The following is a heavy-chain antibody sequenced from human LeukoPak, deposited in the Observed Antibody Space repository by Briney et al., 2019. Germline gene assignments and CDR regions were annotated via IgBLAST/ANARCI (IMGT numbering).Heavy chain of an antibody. D-gene: IGHD6-19*01. Sequence: SQTLSLTCAISGDSVSSNSAAWNWIRQSPSRGLEWLGRTYYRSKCYNDYAVSVKSRITINPNTSKNQFSLQLNSVTPEDTAVYYCERFPHSSGWSYAVFDIWGQGTMVTVSS. CDR2: TYYRSKCYN. CDR1: GDSVSSNSAA. V-gene: IGHV6-1*01. CDR3: ERFPHSSGWSYAVFDI. J-gene: IGHJ3*02.